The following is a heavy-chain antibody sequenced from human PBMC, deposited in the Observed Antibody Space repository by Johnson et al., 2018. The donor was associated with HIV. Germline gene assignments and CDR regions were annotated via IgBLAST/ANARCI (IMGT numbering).Heavy chain of an antibody. CDR1: GFTFSSYA. J-gene: IGHJ3*02. CDR3: ARDSSNSFRFEMYAFDI. D-gene: IGHD6-6*01. CDR2: ISYDGSNK. V-gene: IGHV3-30*04. Sequence: QVQLVESGGGVVQPGRSLRLSCAASGFTFSSYAMHWVRQAPAKGLEWVAAISYDGSNKYYADSVKGRFTISRDNSKNTLYLQMNSLRPEDTAVYYCARDSSNSFRFEMYAFDIWGQGTMVTVSS.